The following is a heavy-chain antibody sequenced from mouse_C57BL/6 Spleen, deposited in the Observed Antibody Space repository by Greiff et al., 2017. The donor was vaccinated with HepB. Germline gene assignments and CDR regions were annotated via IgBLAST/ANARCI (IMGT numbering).Heavy chain of an antibody. V-gene: IGHV1-81*01. CDR2: IYPRSGNT. J-gene: IGHJ3*01. D-gene: IGHD1-1*01. CDR3: ARASTVVEEDWFAD. Sequence: QVQLQQSGAELARPGASVKLSCKASGYTFTSYGISWVKQRTGQGLEWIGEIYPRSGNTYYTEKFKGKATLTAAKSSSTAYVELRSLTSEDSAVYVCARASTVVEEDWFADWGQGTLVTVSA. CDR1: GYTFTSYG.